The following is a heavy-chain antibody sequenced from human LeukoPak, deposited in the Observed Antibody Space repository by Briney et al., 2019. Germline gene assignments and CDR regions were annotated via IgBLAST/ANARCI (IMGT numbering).Heavy chain of an antibody. D-gene: IGHD3-22*01. CDR1: GYSFTSYW. J-gene: IGHJ5*02. V-gene: IGHV5-51*01. Sequence: GESLKISCKGSGYSFTSYWIAWVRQMPGKGLEWMGIIYPGDSDTRYSPSYQGQVTISVDKSISTAYLQWSSLKASDTAMYYCARRGYYDSSTGKTWFAPGGQGTLVTVSS. CDR2: IYPGDSDT. CDR3: ARRGYYDSSTGKTWFAP.